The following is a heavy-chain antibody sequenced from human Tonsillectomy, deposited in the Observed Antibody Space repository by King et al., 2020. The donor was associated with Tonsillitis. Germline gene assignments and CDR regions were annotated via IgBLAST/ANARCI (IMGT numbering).Heavy chain of an antibody. J-gene: IGHJ6*02. CDR3: ARILVRGVIDYYAMDV. CDR1: GYSIRSVYY. D-gene: IGHD3-10*01. V-gene: IGHV4-38-2*02. CDR2: IYHSGST. Sequence: MQLQESGPGLVKPSETLSLTCTVSGYSIRSVYYWGWIRQPPGKGLEWIGSIYHSGSTYYNPSLKSRVTISVDTSKNQFSLKLSSVTAADTAVYYCARILVRGVIDYYAMDVWGQGSTVTVSS.